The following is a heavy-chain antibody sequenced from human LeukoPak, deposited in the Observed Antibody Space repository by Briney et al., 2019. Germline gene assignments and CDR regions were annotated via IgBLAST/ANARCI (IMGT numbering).Heavy chain of an antibody. Sequence: SETLSLTCTVSGGSISTTTYYWGWVRQPPGKGPEWIGSIYYNGNTYYNPSLESRVTISIDTSKNQFSLNLSSVTAADTAVYYCVRGLFSSNWSGVYWDQGTLVIVSS. CDR3: VRGLFSSNWSGVY. J-gene: IGHJ4*02. CDR1: GGSISTTTYY. CDR2: IYYNGNT. D-gene: IGHD6-6*01. V-gene: IGHV4-39*07.